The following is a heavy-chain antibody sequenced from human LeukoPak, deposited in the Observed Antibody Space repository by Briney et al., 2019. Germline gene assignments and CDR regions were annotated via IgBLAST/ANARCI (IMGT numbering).Heavy chain of an antibody. CDR1: GFTFSSYA. V-gene: IGHV3-23*01. Sequence: GGSLRLSCAASGFTFSSYAMSWVRQAPGKGLEWVSAISGSGGSTYYADSVKGRFTISRDNAKNSLYLQMNSLRAEDTALYYCAKDTIAAAGTSFDYWGQGTLVTVSS. D-gene: IGHD6-13*01. J-gene: IGHJ4*02. CDR2: ISGSGGST. CDR3: AKDTIAAAGTSFDY.